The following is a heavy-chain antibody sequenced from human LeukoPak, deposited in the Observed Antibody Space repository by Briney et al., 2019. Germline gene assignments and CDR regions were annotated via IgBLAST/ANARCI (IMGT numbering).Heavy chain of an antibody. J-gene: IGHJ6*03. CDR3: AKEGNQLLDYYYYYMDV. V-gene: IGHV3-30*02. CDR2: IRYDGSNK. CDR1: GFTFSSYG. Sequence: GGSLRLSCAASGFTFSSYGMHWVRKAPGKGLEWVAFIRYDGSNKYYADSVKGRFTISRDNSKNTLYLQMNSLRAEDTAVYYCAKEGNQLLDYYYYYMDVWGKGTTVTVSS. D-gene: IGHD2-2*01.